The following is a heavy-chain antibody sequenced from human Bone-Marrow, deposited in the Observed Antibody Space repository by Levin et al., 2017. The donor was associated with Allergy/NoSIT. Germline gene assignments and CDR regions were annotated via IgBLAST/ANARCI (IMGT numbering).Heavy chain of an antibody. D-gene: IGHD5-12*01. V-gene: IGHV1-69*02. Sequence: KISCKASGDTFNRYTINWVRQAPGQGLEWMGRLNPILGVTNYAQKLQGRVTITADKSTSTAYMELSSLSSQDTAVYYCATGYSGYLKVWGQGTPVIVSS. CDR1: GDTFNRYT. J-gene: IGHJ4*02. CDR2: LNPILGVT. CDR3: ATGYSGYLKV.